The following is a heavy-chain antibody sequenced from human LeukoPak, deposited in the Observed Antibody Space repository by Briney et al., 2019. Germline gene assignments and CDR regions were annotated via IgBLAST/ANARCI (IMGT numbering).Heavy chain of an antibody. V-gene: IGHV4-34*01. D-gene: IGHD2-15*01. J-gene: IGHJ6*03. CDR2: INHSGST. CDR1: GGSFRGYY. Sequence: SETLSLSCAVYGGSFRGYYWSWIRQPPGKGLEWIGEINHSGSTNYNPSLKSRVTISVDTSKNQFSLKLSSVTAADTAVYYCASKGSSVAVGRVGYYYYYMDVWGKGTTVTVSS. CDR3: ASKGSSVAVGRVGYYYYYMDV.